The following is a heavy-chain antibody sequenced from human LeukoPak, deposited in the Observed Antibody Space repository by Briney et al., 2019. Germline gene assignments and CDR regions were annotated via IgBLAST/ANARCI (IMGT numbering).Heavy chain of an antibody. D-gene: IGHD4-23*01. J-gene: IGHJ4*02. Sequence: SWGSLRLSCAASGFTFSTYWMHWVRQVPGKGLVWVSRIKSDGSSIMYADSVRGRFTISRDNAKNTLYLQMNSLRAEDTAVYYCARDLDYGGRSNFDHWGQSTFHTVSS. CDR2: IKSDGSSI. CDR1: GFTFSTYW. CDR3: ARDLDYGGRSNFDH. V-gene: IGHV3-74*03.